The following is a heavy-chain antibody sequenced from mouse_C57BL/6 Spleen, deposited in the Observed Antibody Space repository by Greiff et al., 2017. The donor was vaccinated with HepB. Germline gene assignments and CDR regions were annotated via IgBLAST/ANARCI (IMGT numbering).Heavy chain of an antibody. V-gene: IGHV1-50*01. CDR2: IDPSDSYT. CDR1: GYTFTSYW. J-gene: IGHJ2*01. CDR3: ARSGYYGSRHYFDY. Sequence: QVQLQQPGAELVKPGASVKLSCKASGYTFTSYWMQWVKQRPGQGLEWIGEIDPSDSYTNYNQKFKGKATLTVDTSSSTAYMQLSSLTSEDSAVYYCARSGYYGSRHYFDYWGQGTTLTVSS. D-gene: IGHD1-1*01.